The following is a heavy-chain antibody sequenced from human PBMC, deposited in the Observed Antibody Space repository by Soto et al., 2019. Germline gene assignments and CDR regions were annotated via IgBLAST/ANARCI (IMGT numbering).Heavy chain of an antibody. Sequence: QLQLQASGPGLVKPSETLSLTCTVSGGSISSSSYYWGWLRQPPGKGLEWIGSIYYSGSTYYNPSLKSRVTIAVDPSKNQFSLKLSSVTAADTAVYYCARRTHEYYYDAFDIWGQGTMVTVSS. CDR1: GGSISSSSYY. V-gene: IGHV4-39*01. D-gene: IGHD3-10*01. CDR2: IYYSGST. CDR3: ARRTHEYYYDAFDI. J-gene: IGHJ3*02.